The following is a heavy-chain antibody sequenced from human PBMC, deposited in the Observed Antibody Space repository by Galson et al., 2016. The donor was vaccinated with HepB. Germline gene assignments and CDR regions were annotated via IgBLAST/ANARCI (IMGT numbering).Heavy chain of an antibody. J-gene: IGHJ4*02. CDR1: ASSFSAHW. Sequence: QSGAEVKKPGESLKISCEGSASSFSAHWIAWVRQMPVKGLEWMGIIYPGDSYTTYSPSFQGQATIPADKSINTAYLQWSSLKPSDTATYYCARTFCGGDCFFDYWGQGTLVTVSS. D-gene: IGHD2-21*02. CDR3: ARTFCGGDCFFDY. V-gene: IGHV5-51*01. CDR2: IYPGDSYT.